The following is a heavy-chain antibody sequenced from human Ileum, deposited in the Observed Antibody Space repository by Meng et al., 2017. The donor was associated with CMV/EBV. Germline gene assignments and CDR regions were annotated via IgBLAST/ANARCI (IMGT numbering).Heavy chain of an antibody. CDR3: ATGGVDPSQCCMDV. V-gene: IGHV4-34*01. J-gene: IGHJ6*02. CDR1: GGSFTGYY. Sequence: SQTRSLTGAVHGGSFTGYYWSWPRQAPGKGLEWIGEITHGGATNYNPSLRGRVSMSVDTSDNHFSLRLTSVTAADTAVYYCATGGVDPSQCCMDVWGQGTTVTVSS. D-gene: IGHD5-12*01. CDR2: ITHGGAT.